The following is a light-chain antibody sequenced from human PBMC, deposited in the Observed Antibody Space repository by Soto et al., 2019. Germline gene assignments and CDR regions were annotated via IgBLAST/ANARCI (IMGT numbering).Light chain of an antibody. CDR1: QDISVY. CDR3: QKFNTAPLT. CDR2: SAS. V-gene: IGKV1-27*01. Sequence: DIQMTQSPSSLSASVGDRVTITCRASQDISVYLAWYQQKQGKVPKLLIYSASTLQSGVPSRFSGSGSGTDFTLTISSLQPEDVATYYCQKFNTAPLTFGQGTRLEIK. J-gene: IGKJ5*01.